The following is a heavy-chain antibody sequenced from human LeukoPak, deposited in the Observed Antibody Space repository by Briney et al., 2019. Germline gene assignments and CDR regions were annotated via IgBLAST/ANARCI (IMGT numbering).Heavy chain of an antibody. D-gene: IGHD6-13*01. CDR3: ARTDSSSWYVY. Sequence: GGSLRLSCAASGFTFSSYSMNWVRRAPGKGLEWVSYISSSSSTIYYADSVKGRFTISRDNAKNSLYLQMNSLRAEDTAVYYCARTDSSSWYVYWGQGTLVTVSS. CDR2: ISSSSSTI. V-gene: IGHV3-48*04. CDR1: GFTFSSYS. J-gene: IGHJ4*02.